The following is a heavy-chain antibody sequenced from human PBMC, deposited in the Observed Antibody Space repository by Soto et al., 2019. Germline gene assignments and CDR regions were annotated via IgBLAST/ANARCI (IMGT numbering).Heavy chain of an antibody. CDR3: ARGVGDLLWKARPYYFDY. CDR2: IDWDDDK. D-gene: IGHD3-10*01. V-gene: IGHV2-70*01. Sequence: SGPTLVNPTQTLTLACTFSGFSLSTSGMCVSWIRQPPGKALEWLALIDWDDDKYYSTSLKTRLTISKDTSKNQVVLTMTNMDPVDTATYYCARGVGDLLWKARPYYFDYWGQGTLVTVSS. J-gene: IGHJ4*02. CDR1: GFSLSTSGMC.